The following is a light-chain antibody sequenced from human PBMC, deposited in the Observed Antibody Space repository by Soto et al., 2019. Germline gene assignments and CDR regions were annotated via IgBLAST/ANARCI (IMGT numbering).Light chain of an antibody. CDR2: GAS. Sequence: EIVLTQSPGTLSLSPGERATLSCRASQSVSSSYLAWYQQKPGQAPRLLIYGASSRATGIPDRFSGSVSGTGFTLTISRLEPEDFGVFYCQQYGNPPQTFGQGTRVEV. V-gene: IGKV3-20*01. J-gene: IGKJ1*01. CDR3: QQYGNPPQT. CDR1: QSVSSSY.